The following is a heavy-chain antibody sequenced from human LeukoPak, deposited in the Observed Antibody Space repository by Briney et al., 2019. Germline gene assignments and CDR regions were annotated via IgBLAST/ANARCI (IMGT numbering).Heavy chain of an antibody. J-gene: IGHJ5*02. V-gene: IGHV4-39*01. CDR1: GASISTNSYY. Sequence: SETLSLTCTVSGASISTNSYYWGWLRQPPGKGLKWIGRIYYSGSTYYNPSLRSRLTISVNTSKIQFSLKLSSVTATDTAVYHCARNKYYYGLGNCWVPNWFDHWGQGTLVTVSS. D-gene: IGHD3-10*01. CDR3: ARNKYYYGLGNCWVPNWFDH. CDR2: IYYSGST.